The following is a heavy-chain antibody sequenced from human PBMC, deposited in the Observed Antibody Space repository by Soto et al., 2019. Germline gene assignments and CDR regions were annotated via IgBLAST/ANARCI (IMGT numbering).Heavy chain of an antibody. J-gene: IGHJ6*02. CDR2: ISWNSATL. D-gene: IGHD4-4*01. CDR1: GFIFEDFA. CDR3: AKDFGGSTVTTWRNGMDI. Sequence: GRSLTLSCVGSGFIFEDFAMNWVRQVPGKGLEWVSGISWNSATLAYADSVKGRFTISRDNSKNTLYLQMNSLRAEDTAVYYCAKDFGGSTVTTWRNGMDIWGQGTTVTVSS. V-gene: IGHV3-9*01.